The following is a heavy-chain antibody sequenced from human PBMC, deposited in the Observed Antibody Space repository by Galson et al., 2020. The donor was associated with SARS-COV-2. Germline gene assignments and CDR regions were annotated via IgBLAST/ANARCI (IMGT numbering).Heavy chain of an antibody. CDR3: ARLDAYGPGY. V-gene: IGHV3-48*03. CDR1: GFTIRNYE. Sequence: TGGSLRLSCAASGFTIRNYEMNWVRQAQGKGLEWVSYISSSGRTINYADSVKGRLTISRDNAKNSLYLQMNSLRVEDTAVYYCARLDAYGPGYWGQGTLVTVSS. D-gene: IGHD2-21*01. CDR2: ISSSGRTI. J-gene: IGHJ4*02.